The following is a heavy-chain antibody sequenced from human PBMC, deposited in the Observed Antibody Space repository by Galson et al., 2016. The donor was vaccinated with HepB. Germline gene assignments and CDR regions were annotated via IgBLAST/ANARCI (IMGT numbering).Heavy chain of an antibody. D-gene: IGHD5-24*01. Sequence: SLRLSCAASGFSFSDYAMHWVRQAPGKGLEWVSGISWNSGTKDYADSVKGRFAISRDNAKSSLYLQMNSLRAEDTALYYCAKVGDGYNAYYFDYWGPGTLVTVSS. CDR1: GFSFSDYA. CDR2: ISWNSGTK. CDR3: AKVGDGYNAYYFDY. V-gene: IGHV3-9*01. J-gene: IGHJ4*02.